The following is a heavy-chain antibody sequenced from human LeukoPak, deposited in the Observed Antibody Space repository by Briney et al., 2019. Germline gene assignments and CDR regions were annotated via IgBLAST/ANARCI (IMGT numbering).Heavy chain of an antibody. J-gene: IGHJ4*02. CDR3: TTFDYAAFDH. V-gene: IGHV3-15*01. Sequence: GGSLRLSCAASGFTFSNAWMSWVRQAPGKGLEWVGRIKRKTDGGTTDYAAPGKGRFTISRDDSKNTLYLQMNSLKTEDTAVYYCTTFDYAAFDHWGQGTLVTVSS. CDR1: GFTFSNAW. D-gene: IGHD4-17*01. CDR2: IKRKTDGGTT.